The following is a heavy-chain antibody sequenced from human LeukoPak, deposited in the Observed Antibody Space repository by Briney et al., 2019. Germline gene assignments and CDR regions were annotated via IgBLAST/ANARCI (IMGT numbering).Heavy chain of an antibody. CDR2: MYSGCNT. J-gene: IGHJ4*02. V-gene: IGHV3-53*01. CDR3: ARGGDGSPQYYFDY. D-gene: IGHD5-24*01. Sequence: GGSLRLSCAASGFIVSSNYMSWVRQAPGKGLEWVSVMYSGCNTYYADSVKGRFTISRDNSKNTLFLQMNSLRAEDTAVYYCARGGDGSPQYYFDYWGQGTLVSVSA. CDR1: GFIVSSNY.